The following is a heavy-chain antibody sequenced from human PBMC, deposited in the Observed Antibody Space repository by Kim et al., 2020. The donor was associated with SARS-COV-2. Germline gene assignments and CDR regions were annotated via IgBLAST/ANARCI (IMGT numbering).Heavy chain of an antibody. V-gene: IGHV3-15*01. D-gene: IGHD6-6*01. CDR2: IKSKTDGGTT. CDR3: TTYGSSSSFDY. J-gene: IGHJ4*02. Sequence: GGSLRLSCAASGFTFSHVWMSWVRQAPGKGLEWVGRIKSKTDGGTTDYAAPVKGRFTLSRDDSENTLFLQMNSLQTEDTAVYYCTTYGSSSSFDYWGQGTLVTVSS. CDR1: GFTFSHVW.